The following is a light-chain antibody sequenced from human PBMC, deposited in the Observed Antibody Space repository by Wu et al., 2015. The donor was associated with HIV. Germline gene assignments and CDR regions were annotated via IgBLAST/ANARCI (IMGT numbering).Light chain of an antibody. CDR1: QETSNY. V-gene: IGKV1-33*01. CDR3: QQYNNLFLT. Sequence: DIQMTQSPSSLSASVGDRVTITCQASQETSNYLNWYQHKPGKAPKLLIYDASNLETGVPSRFSGSGSGTDFYFTISSLQPEDVAIYYXQQYNNLFLTFGGGPRVXIK. J-gene: IGKJ4*01. CDR2: DAS.